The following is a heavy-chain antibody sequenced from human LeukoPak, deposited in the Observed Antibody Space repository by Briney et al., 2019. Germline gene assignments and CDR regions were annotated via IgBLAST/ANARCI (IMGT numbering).Heavy chain of an antibody. CDR1: GFTLTNYA. V-gene: IGHV3-23*01. J-gene: IGHJ4*02. D-gene: IGHD2-15*01. CDR2: INPSSGNT. Sequence: HPGGSLRLSCAASGFTLTNYAMSWVRQAPGKGLEWVSSINPSSGNTCYADSVKGRFTIFGDNSKNTLYLQMNSLRAEDTAVYYCAKEHMAAAVYYFDYWGQGTLVTVSS. CDR3: AKEHMAAAVYYFDY.